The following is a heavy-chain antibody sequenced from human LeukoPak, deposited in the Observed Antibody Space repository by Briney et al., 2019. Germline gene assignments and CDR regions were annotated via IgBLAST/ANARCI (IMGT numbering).Heavy chain of an antibody. CDR3: ARGGSGSYYISFDY. D-gene: IGHD3-10*01. Sequence: GASVKVSCKASGGTFSSYAISWVRQAPGQGLEWMGRIIPIFGIANYAQKFQGRVTITADKSTSTAYMELSSLRSEDTAVYYCARGGSGSYYISFDYWGQGTLVTVSS. CDR2: IIPIFGIA. CDR1: GGTFSSYA. V-gene: IGHV1-69*04. J-gene: IGHJ4*02.